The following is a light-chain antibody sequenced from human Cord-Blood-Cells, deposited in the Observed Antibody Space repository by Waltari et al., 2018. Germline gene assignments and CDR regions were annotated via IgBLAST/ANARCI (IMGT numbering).Light chain of an antibody. CDR1: QSVSSY. V-gene: IGKV3-11*01. Sequence: EIVLTQSPATLSLSPGERATLSCRASQSVSSYLAWYQQKPGQAPRLLIYDASNRATGIPARFSGSVSVTDFTLTISSLEPEDFAVYYCQQRSNWPRFTFGPGTKVDIK. J-gene: IGKJ3*01. CDR3: QQRSNWPRFT. CDR2: DAS.